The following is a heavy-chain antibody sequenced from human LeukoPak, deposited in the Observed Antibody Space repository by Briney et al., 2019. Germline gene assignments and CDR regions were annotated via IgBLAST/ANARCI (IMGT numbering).Heavy chain of an antibody. D-gene: IGHD4-17*01. V-gene: IGHV3-20*03. CDR3: ARDYGDYVGAVAFDI. CDR1: GFTFDDYG. CDR2: INWNGGST. J-gene: IGHJ3*02. Sequence: PGGTLRLSYEASGFTFDDYGMTWVRQAPGKGQEWLSGINWNGGSTGYADSVKGRFTISRDNAKNSLYLQMNSLRAEDTALYYCARDYGDYVGAVAFDIWGQGTMVTVSS.